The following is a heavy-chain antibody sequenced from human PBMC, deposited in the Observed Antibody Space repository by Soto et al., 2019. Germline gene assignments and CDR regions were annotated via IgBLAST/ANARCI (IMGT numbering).Heavy chain of an antibody. CDR2: IYWDDDK. CDR3: AHRLVGGGGRYFDY. J-gene: IGHJ4*02. D-gene: IGHD3-10*01. Sequence: QITLKESGPTLVKPTQTLTLTCTFSGFSLSTSGVGVGWIRQPPGRALEWLALIYWDDDKRYSPSLKSRLTIPKDPSKNPVVPKMTNMDPVDTATYYCAHRLVGGGGRYFDYWGQGTLVTVSS. CDR1: GFSLSTSGVG. V-gene: IGHV2-5*02.